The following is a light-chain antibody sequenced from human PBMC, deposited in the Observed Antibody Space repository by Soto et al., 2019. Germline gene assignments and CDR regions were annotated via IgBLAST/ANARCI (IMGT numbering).Light chain of an antibody. CDR3: SSYMSTSTLE. Sequence: QSALTQPASVSGSPGQSITISCTGTSSDVGGYKYVSWYQQHPGKAPKLMIYEVSDRPSGVSNRFSGSKSGNTASLTISGLQAEDAADYYCSSYMSTSTLEFGGGTKLTVL. CDR1: SSDVGGYKY. CDR2: EVS. V-gene: IGLV2-14*01. J-gene: IGLJ3*02.